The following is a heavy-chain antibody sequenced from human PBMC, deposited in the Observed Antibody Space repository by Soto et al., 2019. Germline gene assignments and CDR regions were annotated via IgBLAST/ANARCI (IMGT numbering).Heavy chain of an antibody. CDR2: INHSGST. CDR3: ASLAAAGWSYYYYGMDV. V-gene: IGHV4-34*01. CDR1: GGSFSGYY. J-gene: IGHJ6*02. D-gene: IGHD6-13*01. Sequence: PSETLSLTCAVYGGSFSGYYWSWIRQPPGKGLEWIGEINHSGSTNYNPSLKSRVTISADTSKNQFSLKLSSVTAADTAVYYCASLAAAGWSYYYYGMDVWGQGTTVTVSS.